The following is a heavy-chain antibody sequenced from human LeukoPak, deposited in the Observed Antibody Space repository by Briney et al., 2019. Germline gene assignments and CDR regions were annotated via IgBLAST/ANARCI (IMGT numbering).Heavy chain of an antibody. Sequence: ASVKVSCKASGYTFTSYGISWVRQAPGQGLEWMGWISAYNGKTNYAQKLQGRVTMTTDTSTSTAYMELRSLRSDDTAVYYCARIPEGYYDSSGYSNWFDPWGQGTLVTVSS. CDR2: ISAYNGKT. D-gene: IGHD3-22*01. V-gene: IGHV1-18*01. J-gene: IGHJ5*02. CDR1: GYTFTSYG. CDR3: ARIPEGYYDSSGYSNWFDP.